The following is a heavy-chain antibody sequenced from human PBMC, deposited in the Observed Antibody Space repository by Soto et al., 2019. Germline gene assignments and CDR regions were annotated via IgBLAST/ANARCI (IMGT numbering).Heavy chain of an antibody. Sequence: ASGKGSCKSSGYTFSNYGITWVRQAPGQPLEWLGWISLYSDGTNYAQKFQGRVSMTTDTSTTTAYMELRSLRSDDTAVYYCARVVPGAEAWFGPWGQGTLVTVSS. V-gene: IGHV1-18*01. CDR2: ISLYSDGT. CDR3: ARVVPGAEAWFGP. D-gene: IGHD2-2*01. J-gene: IGHJ5*02. CDR1: GYTFSNYG.